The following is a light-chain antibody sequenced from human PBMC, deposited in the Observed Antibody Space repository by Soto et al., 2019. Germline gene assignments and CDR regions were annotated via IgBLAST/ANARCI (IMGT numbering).Light chain of an antibody. CDR3: QQRCNWPPVT. Sequence: ETVLTQSPGTLSLSPGERATLSCRASQPVFIRYLAWYQQKPGQAPRLLIYGASTRATGIPDRFSGSGSGTDFTLTVSRLEPEDFAVYYCQQRCNWPPVTFGGGTKVEIK. CDR1: QPVFIRY. CDR2: GAS. V-gene: IGKV3D-20*02. J-gene: IGKJ4*01.